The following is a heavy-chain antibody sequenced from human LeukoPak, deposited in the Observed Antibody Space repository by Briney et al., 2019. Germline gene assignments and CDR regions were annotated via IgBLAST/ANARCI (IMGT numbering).Heavy chain of an antibody. J-gene: IGHJ1*01. CDR3: AKTSYSGSSYFQH. CDR1: GFTFNNYA. CDR2: ISGSGGDT. Sequence: PGGSLRLSCAASGFTFNNYAMNWVRQAPGKGLEWVSTISGSGGDTYYADSVKGRFTISRENSKNTLYLQMNSLGAEDTAVYYCAKTSYSGSSYFQHWGQGTLVTVSS. D-gene: IGHD1-26*01. V-gene: IGHV3-23*01.